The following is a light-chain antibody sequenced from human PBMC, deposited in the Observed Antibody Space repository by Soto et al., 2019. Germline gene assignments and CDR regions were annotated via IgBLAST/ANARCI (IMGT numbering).Light chain of an antibody. Sequence: QSVLTQPASVSGSPGQSITISCTGTSSDVGGYNSVSWYQQYPGQAPKLIIYAVSNRPSGVSLRFSGSKSGNTASLTISGLQAEDEADYYCSSYSSGTTPNVFGPGTKLTVL. CDR3: SSYSSGTTPNV. V-gene: IGLV2-14*01. J-gene: IGLJ1*01. CDR2: AVS. CDR1: SSDVGGYNS.